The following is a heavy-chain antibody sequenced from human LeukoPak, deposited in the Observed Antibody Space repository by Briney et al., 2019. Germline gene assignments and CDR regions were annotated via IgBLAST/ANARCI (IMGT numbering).Heavy chain of an antibody. Sequence: GGSLRLSCAASGFTFSSYAMHWVRQAPGKGLEWVAVISYDGSNKYYADSVKGRFTISRDNSKNTLYLQMNSLRAEDTAVYYCARDSGDGGSSDYFDYWGQGTLVTVSS. D-gene: IGHD1-26*01. CDR1: GFTFSSYA. CDR2: ISYDGSNK. CDR3: ARDSGDGGSSDYFDY. V-gene: IGHV3-30-3*01. J-gene: IGHJ4*02.